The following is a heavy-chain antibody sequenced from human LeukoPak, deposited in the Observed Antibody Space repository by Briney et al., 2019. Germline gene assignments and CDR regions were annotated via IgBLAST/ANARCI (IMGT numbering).Heavy chain of an antibody. V-gene: IGHV3-48*01. Sequence: GWSLRLSRAPSGFTLSSYGMTWVRQAPAKGLEWVSYIGSSSNTIYHADSVKGRFTISRDNAKNSLYLQLNSLRAEDTAVYYCARSLVVGATYPYHWGQGTLVTVSS. D-gene: IGHD1-26*01. CDR2: IGSSSNTI. CDR3: ARSLVVGATYPYH. CDR1: GFTLSSYG. J-gene: IGHJ5*02.